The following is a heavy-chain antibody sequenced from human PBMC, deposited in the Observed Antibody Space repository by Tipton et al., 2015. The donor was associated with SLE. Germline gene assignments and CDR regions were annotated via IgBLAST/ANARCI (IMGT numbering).Heavy chain of an antibody. CDR3: ARIGPQLWLPSGYYFDC. D-gene: IGHD5-24*01. V-gene: IGHV4-34*01. Sequence: GSLRLSCAVYGGSFSGYYWSWIRQPPGKGLEWIGEINHSGNTNYNPSLKSRVGISVDTSKNQFSLKLTSVTAADTAIYYCARIGPQLWLPSGYYFDCWGQGTLVTVSS. J-gene: IGHJ4*02. CDR2: INHSGNT. CDR1: GGSFSGYY.